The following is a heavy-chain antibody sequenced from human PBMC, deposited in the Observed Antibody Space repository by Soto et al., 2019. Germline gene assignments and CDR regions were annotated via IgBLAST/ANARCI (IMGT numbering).Heavy chain of an antibody. CDR3: AGLKYYDTSDYLAY. D-gene: IGHD3-22*01. CDR2: IYYSGST. Sequence: SETLSLTCTGSGGSISSRSYYWGWIRQPPGKGLEWIGSIYYSGSTYYNPSLKSRVTISVDTSKNHFSLKLSSVTAADTAVYYCAGLKYYDTSDYLAYWGQGTLVTVSS. CDR1: GGSISSRSYY. V-gene: IGHV4-39*02. J-gene: IGHJ4*02.